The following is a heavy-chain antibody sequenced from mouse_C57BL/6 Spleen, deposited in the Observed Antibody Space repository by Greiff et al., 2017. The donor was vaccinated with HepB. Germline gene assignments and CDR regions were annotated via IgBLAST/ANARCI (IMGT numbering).Heavy chain of an antibody. D-gene: IGHD1-1*01. CDR1: GYTFTSYW. J-gene: IGHJ2*01. CDR3: ARGGSYYGEGFDY. Sequence: QVQLQQSGAELVKPGASVKLSCKASGYTFTSYWMHWVKQRPGQGLEWIGMIHPNSGSTNYNEKFKSKATLTVDKSSSTAYMQLSSLTSEDSAVYYCARGGSYYGEGFDYWGQGTTLTVSS. CDR2: IHPNSGST. V-gene: IGHV1-64*01.